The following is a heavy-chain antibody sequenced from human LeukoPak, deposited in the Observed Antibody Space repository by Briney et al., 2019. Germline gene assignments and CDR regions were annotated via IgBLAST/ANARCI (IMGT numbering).Heavy chain of an antibody. V-gene: IGHV4-39*07. CDR2: IYYSGST. CDR1: GGSISSSSCY. J-gene: IGHJ6*03. CDR3: ARVRRAYYYYYYMDV. Sequence: SETLSLTCTVSGGSISSSSCYWGWIRQAPGKGLEWIGSIYYSGSTYYNPSLKSRVTISVDTSKNQFSLKLSSVTAADTAVYYCARVRRAYYYYYYMDVWGKGTTVTVSS.